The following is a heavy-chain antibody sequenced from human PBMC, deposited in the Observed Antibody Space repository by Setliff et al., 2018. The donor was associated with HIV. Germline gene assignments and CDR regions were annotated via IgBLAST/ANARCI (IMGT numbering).Heavy chain of an antibody. CDR2: VYHSGTA. V-gene: IGHV4-38-2*02. CDR1: GYSISSGYY. D-gene: IGHD7-27*01. CDR3: ARVPYTGTSCFDY. J-gene: IGHJ4*02. Sequence: SETLSLTCTVSGYSISSGYYWGWIRQPPGKGLEWIGSVYHSGTAYYNPSLVSRVTISLHTSENQFSLRLTSVTATDTAVYYCARVPYTGTSCFDYWGQGSLVTVSS.